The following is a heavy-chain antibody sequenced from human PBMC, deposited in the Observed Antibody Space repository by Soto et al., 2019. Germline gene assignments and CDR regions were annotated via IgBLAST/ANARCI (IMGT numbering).Heavy chain of an antibody. CDR3: ARALSAYYYYGLDV. V-gene: IGHV4-59*08. J-gene: IGHJ6*02. D-gene: IGHD3-16*02. CDR2: IYYTGTT. CDR1: GGSISSYY. Sequence: TSETLSLTCTVSGGSISSYYWSWIRQPPGKGLEWIGYIYYTGTTNYNPSLKSRVTISADTSKRQFFLKLSSVTAADTAVYYCARALSAYYYYGLDVWGQGTTVTVSS.